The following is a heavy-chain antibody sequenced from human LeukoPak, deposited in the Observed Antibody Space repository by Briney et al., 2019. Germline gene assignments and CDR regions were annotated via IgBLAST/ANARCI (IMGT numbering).Heavy chain of an antibody. V-gene: IGHV3-30*18. J-gene: IGHJ4*02. CDR1: GFTFSNYG. Sequence: GGSLRLSCAASGFTFSNYGLHWVRQAPGKGLEWVALISYDGSNKNYADSVKGRFTISRDNSKNTLYLQMNSLRAEDTAVYYCAKDSSSSWFGGASKWGQGTLVTVSS. CDR3: AKDSSSSWFGGASK. D-gene: IGHD6-13*01. CDR2: ISYDGSNK.